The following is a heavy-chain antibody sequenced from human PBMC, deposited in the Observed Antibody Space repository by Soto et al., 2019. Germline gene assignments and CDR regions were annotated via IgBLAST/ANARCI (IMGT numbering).Heavy chain of an antibody. J-gene: IGHJ6*02. CDR2: INHSGST. V-gene: IGHV4-34*01. CDR1: GGSFSGYY. D-gene: IGHD6-19*01. CDR3: ASARQGLHNGVSGMDV. Sequence: QVQLQQWGAGLLKPSETLSLTCAVYGGSFSGYYWSWIRQPPGKGLEWIGEINHSGSTNYNPSLKGRVTISIDTSKNQLSLKLRSVSAADTAVYYCASARQGLHNGVSGMDVWGQGTTVTVSS.